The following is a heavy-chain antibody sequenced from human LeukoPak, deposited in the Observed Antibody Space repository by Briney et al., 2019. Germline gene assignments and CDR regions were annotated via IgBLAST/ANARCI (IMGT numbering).Heavy chain of an antibody. D-gene: IGHD1-26*01. V-gene: IGHV1-69*01. CDR3: ARVVRPRQGSGSYIPYFDY. Sequence: GSSVKVSCKASGGTFSSYAISWVRQAPGQGLEWMGGIIPIFGTANYAQKFQGRVTITADESTSTAYMELSSLRSEDTAVYYCARVVRPRQGSGSYIPYFDYWGQGTLVTVSS. CDR1: GGTFSSYA. J-gene: IGHJ4*02. CDR2: IIPIFGTA.